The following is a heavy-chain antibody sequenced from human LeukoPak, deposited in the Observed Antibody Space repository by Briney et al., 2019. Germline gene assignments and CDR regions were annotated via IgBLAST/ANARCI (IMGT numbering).Heavy chain of an antibody. Sequence: ASVKVSCKASGYTFTSYGISWVRQAPGQGLEWMGWISAYNGNTNYAQKLQGRVTMTTDTSTSTAYMELRSLRSDDTAVYYCASSENVDTAMVTFSYWGQGTLVTVSS. J-gene: IGHJ4*02. V-gene: IGHV1-18*01. CDR3: ASSENVDTAMVTFSY. CDR2: ISAYNGNT. CDR1: GYTFTSYG. D-gene: IGHD5-18*01.